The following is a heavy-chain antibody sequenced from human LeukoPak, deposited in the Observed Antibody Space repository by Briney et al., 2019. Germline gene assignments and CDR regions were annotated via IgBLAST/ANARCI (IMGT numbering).Heavy chain of an antibody. D-gene: IGHD6-19*01. J-gene: IGHJ6*03. Sequence: GGSLRLSCAASGFTFSSYSMNWVRQAPGKGLEWVSYISSSSSTIYYADSVKGRFTISRDNAKNSLYLQMNSLRAEDTAVYYCARPRQWLYYYYYYMDVWGKGTAVTVSS. CDR3: ARPRQWLYYYYYYMDV. V-gene: IGHV3-48*04. CDR2: ISSSSSTI. CDR1: GFTFSSYS.